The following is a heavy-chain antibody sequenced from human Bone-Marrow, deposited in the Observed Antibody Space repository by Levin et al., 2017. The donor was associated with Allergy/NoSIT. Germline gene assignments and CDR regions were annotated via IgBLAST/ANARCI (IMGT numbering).Heavy chain of an antibody. Sequence: PGGSLRLSCAASGFTFSEFSMNWIRQAPGQGPEWISYISRDSKTVHLAPSVEGRFTISRDNEKNSLYLHMTNLRVDDTAVYYCARDRLAPYYGSAGFNDYWGQGTLVIVTA. CDR3: ARDRLAPYYGSAGFNDY. V-gene: IGHV3-48*01. CDR2: ISRDSKTV. D-gene: IGHD3-10*01. J-gene: IGHJ4*02. CDR1: GFTFSEFS.